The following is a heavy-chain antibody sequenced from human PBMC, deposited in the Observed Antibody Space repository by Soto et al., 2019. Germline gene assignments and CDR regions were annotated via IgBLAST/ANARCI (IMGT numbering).Heavy chain of an antibody. Sequence: QVQLQESGPGPVIPSGTLSLTCAVSGGSIISGNWWSWVRQPPGKGLEWIGEIHHAGTTNYNPSFKSRVTISVDTSKNQFSLKLDSVAAADTAVYYCASQGGHRMDVWGKGTTVTVSS. CDR3: ASQGGHRMDV. CDR1: GGSIISGNW. J-gene: IGHJ6*04. CDR2: IHHAGTT. V-gene: IGHV4-4*02. D-gene: IGHD3-16*01.